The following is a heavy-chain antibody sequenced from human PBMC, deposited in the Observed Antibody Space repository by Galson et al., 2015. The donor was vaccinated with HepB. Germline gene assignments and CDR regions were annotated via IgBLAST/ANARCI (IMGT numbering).Heavy chain of an antibody. CDR1: GFSFISYW. CDR2: IYPGDSDT. V-gene: IGHV5-51*01. CDR3: ARHLMETTGRLSGMDV. D-gene: IGHD1-7*01. Sequence: QSGAEVKKPGESLKISCKGSGFSFISYWIGWVRQMPGKGLEWMGIIYPGDSDTRYSPSFQGQVTISADKSISTAYLQWSSLKASDTAMYYCARHLMETTGRLSGMDVWGQGTTVTVSS. J-gene: IGHJ6*02.